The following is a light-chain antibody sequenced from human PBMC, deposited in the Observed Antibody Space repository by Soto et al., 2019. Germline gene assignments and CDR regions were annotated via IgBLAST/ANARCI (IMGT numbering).Light chain of an antibody. CDR1: QSVSDMY. Sequence: EIVLTQSPGTLSLSPGERATLSCRASQSVSDMYLAWYQQKPGQAPRLLIYASNRATGIPDRFSGSGSGKDFTRTIRSLEPDDFAVYYWHHYGTSALFGPGTKVEIK. V-gene: IGKV3-20*01. CDR2: AS. J-gene: IGKJ3*01. CDR3: HHYGTSAL.